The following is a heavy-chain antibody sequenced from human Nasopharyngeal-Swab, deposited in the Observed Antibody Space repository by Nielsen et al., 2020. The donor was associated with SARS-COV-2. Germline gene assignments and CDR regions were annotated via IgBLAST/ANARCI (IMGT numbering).Heavy chain of an antibody. Sequence: GESLKISCAASGFTFSSYSMNWVRQAPGKGLEWVSSISSSSSYIYYADSVKGRFTISRDNAKNSLYLQMNSLRAEDTALYYCAKDIQPYSSSSLDYWGQGTLVTVSS. CDR3: AKDIQPYSSSSLDY. D-gene: IGHD6-6*01. J-gene: IGHJ4*02. CDR1: GFTFSSYS. CDR2: ISSSSSYI. V-gene: IGHV3-21*04.